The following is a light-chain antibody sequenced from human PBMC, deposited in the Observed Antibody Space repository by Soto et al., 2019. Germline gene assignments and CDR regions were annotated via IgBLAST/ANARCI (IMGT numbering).Light chain of an antibody. Sequence: IVMTHSPATLSVSPWEGATLSFMASQSVSSKLAWYQQKPGQAPRLLIYDASNRATGIPARFSGSGSGTDFSLTISSLEPEDFAVYYCQQYDSSPRTFGQGTKVDIK. CDR1: QSVSSK. CDR2: DAS. V-gene: IGKV3D-15*01. CDR3: QQYDSSPRT. J-gene: IGKJ1*01.